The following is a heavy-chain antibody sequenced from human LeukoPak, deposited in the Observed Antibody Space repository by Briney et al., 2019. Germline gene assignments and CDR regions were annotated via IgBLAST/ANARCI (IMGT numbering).Heavy chain of an antibody. Sequence: GRSLRLSCSASGFTVSGYARHWVGQAPGKGLEYVSAISSNGGSTYYADSVKGRFTISRDNSKNTLYLQMSSLRAEDTAVYYCVKDRSGPFSNFDYWGQGTLVTVSS. D-gene: IGHD6-19*01. V-gene: IGHV3-64D*06. CDR3: VKDRSGPFSNFDY. CDR1: GFTVSGYA. J-gene: IGHJ4*02. CDR2: ISSNGGST.